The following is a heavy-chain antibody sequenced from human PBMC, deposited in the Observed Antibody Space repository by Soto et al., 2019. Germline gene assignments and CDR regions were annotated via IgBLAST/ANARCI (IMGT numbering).Heavy chain of an antibody. J-gene: IGHJ6*02. CDR3: TTDRVQYDFWSGYAPSYGMDV. Sequence: GGSLRLSCAASGFTFSNAWMSWVRQAPGKGLEWVGRIKSKTDGGTTDYAAPVKGRFTISRDDSKNTLYLQMNSLKTEDTAVYYYTTDRVQYDFWSGYAPSYGMDVWGQGTTVTVSS. D-gene: IGHD3-3*01. V-gene: IGHV3-15*01. CDR2: IKSKTDGGTT. CDR1: GFTFSNAW.